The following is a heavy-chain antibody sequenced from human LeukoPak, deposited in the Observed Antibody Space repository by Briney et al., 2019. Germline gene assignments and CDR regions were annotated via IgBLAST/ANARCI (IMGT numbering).Heavy chain of an antibody. V-gene: IGHV4-39*01. Sequence: SETLSLTCTVSGGSISSSSYYWGWIRQPPGKGLEWIGSIYYSGSTYYNPSLKSRVTIYVDTSKNQFSLKLSSVTAADTAVYYCARLLMGIAAAATYFDYWGQGTLVTVSS. CDR3: ARLLMGIAAAATYFDY. D-gene: IGHD6-13*01. CDR2: IYYSGST. J-gene: IGHJ4*02. CDR1: GGSISSSSYY.